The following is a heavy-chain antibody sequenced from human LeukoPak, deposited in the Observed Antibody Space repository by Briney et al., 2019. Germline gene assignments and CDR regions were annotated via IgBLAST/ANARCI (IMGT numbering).Heavy chain of an antibody. CDR2: INPNSGGT. D-gene: IGHD3-22*01. CDR1: GYTFTGYY. Sequence: EASVKVSCKASGYTFTGYYMHWVRQAPGQGLEWMGWINPNSGGTNYAQKFQGRVTMTRDTSISTAYMELSRLRSDDTAVYYCARGRYYYDSSGYWTIDHWGQGTLVTVSS. V-gene: IGHV1-2*02. CDR3: ARGRYYYDSSGYWTIDH. J-gene: IGHJ4*02.